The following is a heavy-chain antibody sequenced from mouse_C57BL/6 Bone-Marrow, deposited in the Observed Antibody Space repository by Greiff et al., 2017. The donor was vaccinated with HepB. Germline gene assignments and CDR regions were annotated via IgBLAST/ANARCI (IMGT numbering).Heavy chain of an antibody. CDR2: IDPSDSYT. CDR1: GYTFTSYW. Sequence: QVQLQQSGAELVMPGASVKLSCKASGYTFTSYWMHWVKQRPGQGLEWIGEIDPSDSYTNYNQKFKGKSTLTVDKSSSTAYMQLSSLTSEDSAVYYCAREGGYYGSSYVGWYFDVWGTGTTVTVSS. CDR3: AREGGYYGSSYVGWYFDV. J-gene: IGHJ1*03. D-gene: IGHD1-1*01. V-gene: IGHV1-69*01.